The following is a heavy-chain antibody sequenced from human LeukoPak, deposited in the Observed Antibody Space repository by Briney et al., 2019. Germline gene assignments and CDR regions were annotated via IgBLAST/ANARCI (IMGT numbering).Heavy chain of an antibody. CDR3: ARSIIGTRSKFGY. CDR1: GGSISSYY. Sequence: PSETLSLTCTVSGGSISSYYWSWIRQPPGKGLEWIGYVYYSGSTNYNPSLKSRVTISVDTSKNHFSLKLSSVTAADTAVYSCARSIIGTRSKFGYWGQGTLVTVSS. CDR2: VYYSGST. D-gene: IGHD1/OR15-1a*01. V-gene: IGHV4-59*08. J-gene: IGHJ4*02.